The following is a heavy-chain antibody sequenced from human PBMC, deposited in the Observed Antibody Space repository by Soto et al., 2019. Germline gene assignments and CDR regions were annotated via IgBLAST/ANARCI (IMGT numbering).Heavy chain of an antibody. CDR2: IYYSGST. CDR1: GGSISSYY. CDR3: ARDQVPSYYYYGMDV. Sequence: SETLSLTCTVSGGSISSYYWSWIRQPPGKGLEWIGYIYYSGSTNYNPSLKSRVTISVDTSKNQFSLKLSSVTAADTAVYYCARDQVPSYYYYGMDVWGQGTTVTVSS. V-gene: IGHV4-59*01. J-gene: IGHJ6*02.